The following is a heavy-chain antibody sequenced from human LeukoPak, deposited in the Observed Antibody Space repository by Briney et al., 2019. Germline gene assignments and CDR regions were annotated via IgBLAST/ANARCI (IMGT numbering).Heavy chain of an antibody. J-gene: IGHJ3*02. V-gene: IGHV4-59*01. CDR1: GGSISSYY. D-gene: IGHD5-24*01. Sequence: SETLSLTCTVSGGSISSYYWSWIRQPPGKGLEWIGYIYYSGSTNYNPSLKSRVTISVDTSKNQFSLKLSSVTAADTAVYYCASAEDGYNLDDASDIWGQGTMVTVSS. CDR3: ASAEDGYNLDDASDI. CDR2: IYYSGST.